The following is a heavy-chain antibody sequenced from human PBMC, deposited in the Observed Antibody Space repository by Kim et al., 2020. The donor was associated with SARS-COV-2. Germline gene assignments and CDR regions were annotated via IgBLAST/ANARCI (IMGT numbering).Heavy chain of an antibody. J-gene: IGHJ4*02. CDR2: ISAYNGNT. CDR3: ARELNYYGSSGYLRFDY. CDR1: GYTFTSYG. D-gene: IGHD3-22*01. V-gene: IGHV1-18*01. Sequence: ASVKVSCKASGYTFTSYGIGWVRQAPGQGLEWMGWISAYNGNTHYAQKLQGRVTMTTDTSTSTAYMELRSLRSDDTAVYYCARELNYYGSSGYLRFDYWGQGPLGTVSS.